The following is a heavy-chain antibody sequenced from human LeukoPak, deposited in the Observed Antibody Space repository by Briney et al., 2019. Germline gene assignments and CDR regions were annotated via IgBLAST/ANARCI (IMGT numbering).Heavy chain of an antibody. D-gene: IGHD1-1*01. J-gene: IGHJ4*02. CDR3: ASGSQIMTNWPVSY. CDR2: INPDSGGT. V-gene: IGHV1-2*02. CDR1: GYTFRGYY. Sequence: ASVKVSCRTSGYTFRGYYMHWVRQAPGQGLEWMGWINPDSGGTNYAQNFQGRVTMTRDRSISTAYMELTRLRSDDTAVYFCASGSQIMTNWPVSYWGQGTLVTVSS.